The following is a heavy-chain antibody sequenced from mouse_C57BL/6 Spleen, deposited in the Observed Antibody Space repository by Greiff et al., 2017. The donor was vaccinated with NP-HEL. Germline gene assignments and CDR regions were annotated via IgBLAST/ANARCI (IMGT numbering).Heavy chain of an antibody. J-gene: IGHJ3*01. V-gene: IGHV3-6*01. CDR1: GYSITSGYY. Sequence: EVKLQESGPGLVKPSQSLSLTCSVTGYSITSGYYWNWIRQFPGNKLEWMGYISYDGSNNYNPSLKNRISITRDTSKNQFFLKLNSVTTEDTATYYCARDQDYGSRGFAYWGQGTLVTVSA. D-gene: IGHD1-1*01. CDR2: ISYDGSN. CDR3: ARDQDYGSRGFAY.